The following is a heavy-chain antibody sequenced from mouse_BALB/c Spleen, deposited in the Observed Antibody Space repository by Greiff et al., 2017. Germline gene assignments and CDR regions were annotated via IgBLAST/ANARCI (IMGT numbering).Heavy chain of an antibody. Sequence: EVNVVESGGDLVKPGGSLKLSCAASGFTFSSYGMSWVRQTPDKRLEWVATISSGGSYTYYPDSVKGRFTISRDNAKNTLYLQMSSLKSEDTAMYYCARHDYRYSWFAYWGQGTLVTVSA. CDR2: ISSGGSYT. CDR1: GFTFSSYG. V-gene: IGHV5-6*01. J-gene: IGHJ3*01. D-gene: IGHD2-14*01. CDR3: ARHDYRYSWFAY.